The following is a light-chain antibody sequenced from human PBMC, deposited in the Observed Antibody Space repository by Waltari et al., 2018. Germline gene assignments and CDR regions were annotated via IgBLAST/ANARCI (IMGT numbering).Light chain of an antibody. CDR1: SSNIGSNT. V-gene: IGLV1-44*01. CDR2: SNT. Sequence: QSVLTQPPSASGTPGQRVTISCSGSSSNIGSNTVNWYQQLPGTAPKLLIYSNTQRPSGVPDRFSGSKYGTSASLGIMGLQSEDEAYYYCAAWDDRLNGGDWVFGGGTKLTVL. CDR3: AAWDDRLNGGDWV. J-gene: IGLJ3*02.